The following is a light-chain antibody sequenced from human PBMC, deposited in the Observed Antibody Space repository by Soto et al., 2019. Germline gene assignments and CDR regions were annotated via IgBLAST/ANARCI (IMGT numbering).Light chain of an antibody. J-gene: IGKJ4*01. Sequence: DVVMTQTSLSSPVTLGQPASISCRSSQSLVHSDGGTYLSWLQQRPGQPPRLLIYKVSNRFPGVPDRFSGSGAATDFTLRISRVEAEDVGVCYCMQATQFPLTFGGGTKVEIK. CDR3: MQATQFPLT. V-gene: IGKV2-24*01. CDR2: KVS. CDR1: QSLVHSDGGTY.